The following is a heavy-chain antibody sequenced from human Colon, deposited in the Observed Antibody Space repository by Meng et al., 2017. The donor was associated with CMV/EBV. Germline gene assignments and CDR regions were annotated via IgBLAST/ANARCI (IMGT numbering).Heavy chain of an antibody. CDR1: GDSISGRSYY. CDR2: IYYTGND. J-gene: IGHJ2*01. D-gene: IGHD5-24*01. Sequence: QVQLQEAGPGLGQPSEPLSPHCTVSGDSISGRSYYWGWIRQPPGKGLEWIASIYYTGNDYHNPSLKSRVTISIDTSNNQFSLRLTSVTAADTAVYYCARMALHWYFDLWGRGTLVTVSS. V-gene: IGHV4-39*07. CDR3: ARMALHWYFDL.